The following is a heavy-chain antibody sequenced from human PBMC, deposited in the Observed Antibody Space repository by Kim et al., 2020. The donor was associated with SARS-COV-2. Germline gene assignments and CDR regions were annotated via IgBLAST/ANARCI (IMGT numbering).Heavy chain of an antibody. D-gene: IGHD1-1*01. CDR3: AREDNSIDY. Sequence: STIYAQKFQGRVNMTRDLSTNTVYMELSSLRSEDTALYYCAREDNSIDYWGQGTLVTVSS. V-gene: IGHV1-46*01. J-gene: IGHJ4*02. CDR2: ST.